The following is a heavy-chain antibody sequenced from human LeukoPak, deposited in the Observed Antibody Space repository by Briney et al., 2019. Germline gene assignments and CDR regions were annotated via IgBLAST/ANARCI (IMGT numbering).Heavy chain of an antibody. CDR3: ARDEIAVADL. Sequence: GASVTVSFKASGGTFNIYAISWVRQPPGQGLEWMGGSIPIFCTENYAKKLQGRVTITADKATSTDYMELSSMTAEETAVYYCARDEIAVADLWGQGTMVTVSS. CDR1: GGTFNIYA. V-gene: IGHV1-69*06. CDR2: SIPIFCTE. J-gene: IGHJ3*01. D-gene: IGHD6-19*01.